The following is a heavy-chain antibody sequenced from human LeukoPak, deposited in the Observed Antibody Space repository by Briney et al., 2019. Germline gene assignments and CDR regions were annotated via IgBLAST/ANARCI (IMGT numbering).Heavy chain of an antibody. CDR2: INPSGGST. D-gene: IGHD3-16*01. Sequence: ASVKVSCKASGYTFTSYYMHWVRQAPGQGLEWMGIINPSGGSTSYAQKFQGRVTMTSDTSTSTVYMELSSLRSEDTGVYYCAGGENGGTWAGNFDYWGQGTLVTVSS. V-gene: IGHV1-46*01. CDR3: AGGENGGTWAGNFDY. J-gene: IGHJ4*02. CDR1: GYTFTSYY.